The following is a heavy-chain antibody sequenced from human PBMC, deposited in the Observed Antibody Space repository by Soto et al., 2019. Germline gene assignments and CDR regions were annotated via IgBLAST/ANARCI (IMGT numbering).Heavy chain of an antibody. CDR3: ARSRNGAVPDSINF. J-gene: IGHJ4*02. Sequence: QVHLVESGGGVVQPGGSLRLXXXXSGFTFSRYAMHWVRQAPGQGLEWVAVISRDGSSKYYGDSVKGRFTVSRDNSNTTLYLSMTSLRPDDTAVFYCARSRNGAVPDSINFWGQGTLVTVSS. V-gene: IGHV3-30-3*01. CDR2: ISRDGSSK. CDR1: GFTFSRYA. D-gene: IGHD2-8*01.